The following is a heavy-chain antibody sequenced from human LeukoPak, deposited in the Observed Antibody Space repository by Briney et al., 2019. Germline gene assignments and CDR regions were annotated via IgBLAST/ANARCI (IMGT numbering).Heavy chain of an antibody. CDR2: INSDGSST. CDR1: GFTFSSYW. J-gene: IGHJ6*02. CDR3: ARSSITMVRGVIYYYGMDV. Sequence: GGSLRLSCAASGFTFSSYWMHWVRQAPGKGLVWVSRINSDGSSTSYADSVKGRFTISRDNAKNTLYLQMNSLRAEDTAVYYCARSSITMVRGVIYYYGMDVWGQGTTVTVSS. D-gene: IGHD3-10*01. V-gene: IGHV3-74*01.